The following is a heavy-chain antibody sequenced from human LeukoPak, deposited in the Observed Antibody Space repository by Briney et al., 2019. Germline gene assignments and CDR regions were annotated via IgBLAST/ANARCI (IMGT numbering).Heavy chain of an antibody. J-gene: IGHJ6*03. V-gene: IGHV7-4-1*02. CDR3: ARAGIAAYYYYYMDV. CDR1: GYTFTSYA. D-gene: IGHD6-25*01. Sequence: GASMKVSCKASGYTFTSYAMNWVRQAPGQGLEWMGWINTNTGNPTYAQGFTGRFVFSLDTSVSTAYLQISSLKAEDTAVYYCARAGIAAYYYYYMDVWGKGTTVTVSS. CDR2: INTNTGNP.